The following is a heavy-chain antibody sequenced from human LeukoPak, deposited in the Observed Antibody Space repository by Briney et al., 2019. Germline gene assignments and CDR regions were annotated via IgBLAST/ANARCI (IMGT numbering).Heavy chain of an antibody. CDR2: ISSSSYI. Sequence: PGGSLRLSCAASGFTFSSYSMNWVRQAPGKGLEWVSSISSSSYIYYADSVKGRFTISRDNSKNTLYLQMNSLRAEDTAVYYCSWGSTYFDYWGQGTLVTASS. D-gene: IGHD7-27*01. CDR1: GFTFSSYS. J-gene: IGHJ4*02. CDR3: SWGSTYFDY. V-gene: IGHV3-21*01.